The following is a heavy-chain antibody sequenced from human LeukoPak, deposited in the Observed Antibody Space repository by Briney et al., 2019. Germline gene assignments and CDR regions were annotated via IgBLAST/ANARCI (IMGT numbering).Heavy chain of an antibody. D-gene: IGHD2-2*01. CDR3: ASGGGYCSSTSCYVSDY. J-gene: IGHJ4*02. Sequence: GGSLRLSCAASGFTFSSYEMNWVRQAPGKGLEWVSYISSSGSTIYYADSVKGRFTISRDNSKNTLYLQMNSLRAEDTAVYYCASGGGYCSSTSCYVSDYWGQGTLVTVSS. CDR2: ISSSGSTI. CDR1: GFTFSSYE. V-gene: IGHV3-48*03.